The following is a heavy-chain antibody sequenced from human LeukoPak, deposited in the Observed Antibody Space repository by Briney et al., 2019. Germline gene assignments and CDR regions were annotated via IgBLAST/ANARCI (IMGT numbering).Heavy chain of an antibody. Sequence: ASVKVSCKVSGYTLTELSMHWVRQAPGKGLEWMGGFDPEDGETIYAQKFQGRVTMTEDTSTDTAYMELSSLRSEDTAVYYCATDLSVGDYLWFDPWGQGTLVTVFS. J-gene: IGHJ5*02. V-gene: IGHV1-24*01. D-gene: IGHD4-17*01. CDR1: GYTLTELS. CDR2: FDPEDGET. CDR3: ATDLSVGDYLWFDP.